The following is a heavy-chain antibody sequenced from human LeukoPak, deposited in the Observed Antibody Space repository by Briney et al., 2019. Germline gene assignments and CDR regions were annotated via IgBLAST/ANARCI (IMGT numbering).Heavy chain of an antibody. Sequence: PSGTLSLTCAVSGGSISSGHWRSWVRQSPGELVEWIGVIYDSWTNNYHPVLKSRVTLPVHRSNKQFFLTLRSAIAAGTAVYYGARSKGDSRSRYFGYWGQGTLLALSP. CDR1: GGSISSGHW. CDR2: IYDSWTN. V-gene: IGHV4-4*02. J-gene: IGHJ4*02. D-gene: IGHD6-13*01. CDR3: ARSKGDSRSRYFGY.